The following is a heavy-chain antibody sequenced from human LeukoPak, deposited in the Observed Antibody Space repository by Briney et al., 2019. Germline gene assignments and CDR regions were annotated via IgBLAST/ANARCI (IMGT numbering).Heavy chain of an antibody. CDR1: GYTFIDYY. D-gene: IGHD3-9*01. Sequence: ASVKVSCKASGYTFIDYYMHWVRQAPGQGLEWMGWINPNSGGTQYAQKFQGRVTMTRDTSISTAYMELSRLRSDDTAVYYCATTNYDILTGYPLDYWGQGTLVTVSS. J-gene: IGHJ4*02. CDR2: INPNSGGT. V-gene: IGHV1-2*02. CDR3: ATTNYDILTGYPLDY.